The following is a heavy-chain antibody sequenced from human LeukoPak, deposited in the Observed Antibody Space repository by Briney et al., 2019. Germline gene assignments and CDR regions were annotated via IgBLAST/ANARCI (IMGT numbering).Heavy chain of an antibody. CDR1: GFTFSSYS. CDR3: ATASSSGYSYYFDY. J-gene: IGHJ4*02. V-gene: IGHV3-21*01. D-gene: IGHD3-22*01. CDR2: ISSSSSYI. Sequence: RGTLRLSCAASGFTFSSYSMNWGRQAPGKGLEWVSSISSSSSYIYYAESVKGRFTISRDNAKNSLCLQMNSLRAEDTAVYYCATASSSGYSYYFDYWGKGTLVTVSS.